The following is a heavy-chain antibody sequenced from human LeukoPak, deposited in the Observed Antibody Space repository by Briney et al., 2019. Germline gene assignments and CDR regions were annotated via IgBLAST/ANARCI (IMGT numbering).Heavy chain of an antibody. CDR3: ARGVSPYGDYFDY. CDR2: IYDSGRT. D-gene: IGHD4-17*01. J-gene: IGHJ4*02. Sequence: SQTLSLTCTVSAGSISSGGYYWSWIRQHPGKGLEWIGYIYDSGRTYYNPSLKSRVTISADTSKNQFSLKLSPVTAADTAVYYCARGVSPYGDYFDYWGQGTLVTVSS. V-gene: IGHV4-31*03. CDR1: AGSISSGGYY.